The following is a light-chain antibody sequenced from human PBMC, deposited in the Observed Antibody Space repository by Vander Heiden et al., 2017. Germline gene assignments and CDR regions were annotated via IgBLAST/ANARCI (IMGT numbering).Light chain of an antibody. Sequence: QMTQSPSSLPASVGDRATHPCRARQRIINWVAWIQPKPGKAPKSLIYAASSLQSGVPSKFTGSGSGTDFTLTISSLQPEDFATYYCQQYKSYPVTFGQGTRLEIK. CDR3: QQYKSYPVT. CDR1: QRIINW. J-gene: IGKJ5*01. V-gene: IGKV1-16*02. CDR2: AAS.